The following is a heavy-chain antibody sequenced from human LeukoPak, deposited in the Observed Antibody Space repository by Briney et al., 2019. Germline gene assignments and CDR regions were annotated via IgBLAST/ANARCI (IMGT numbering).Heavy chain of an antibody. CDR2: ISGDGGST. CDR3: AKDMADYYFDY. CDR1: GFTFDDYA. J-gene: IGHJ4*02. Sequence: GGSLRLSCAASGFTFDDYAMHWVRQAPGKGLGWVSLISGDGGSTYYADSVKGRFTISRDNSKNSLYLQMNSLRTGDTALYYCAKDMADYYFDYWGQGTLVTVSS. V-gene: IGHV3-43*02.